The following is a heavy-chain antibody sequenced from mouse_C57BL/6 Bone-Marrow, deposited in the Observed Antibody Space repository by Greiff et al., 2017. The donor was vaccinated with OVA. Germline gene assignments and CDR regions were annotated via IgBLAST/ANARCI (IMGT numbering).Heavy chain of an antibody. CDR3: AREDLVYDGYYGYAMDY. J-gene: IGHJ4*01. D-gene: IGHD2-3*01. CDR2: IFPGSGST. CDR1: GYTFTDYY. Sequence: QVQLQQSGPELVKPGASVKISCKASGYTFTDYYINWVKQRPGQGLEWIGWIFPGSGSTYYNEKFKGKATLTVDKSSSTAYMLLSSLTSEDSAVYFCAREDLVYDGYYGYAMDYWGQGTSVTVSS. V-gene: IGHV1-75*01.